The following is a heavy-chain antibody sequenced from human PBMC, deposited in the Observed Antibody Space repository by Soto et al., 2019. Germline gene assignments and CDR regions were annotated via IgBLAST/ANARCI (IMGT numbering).Heavy chain of an antibody. D-gene: IGHD3-22*01. CDR1: GYTFTSYG. CDR3: ARGGQWDYYDSSGLFPHLYYFDY. Sequence: GASVKVSCKASGYTFTSYGISWVRQAPGQGLEWMGWISAYNGNTNYAQKLQGRVTMTTDTSTSTAYMELRSLRSDDTAVYYCARGGQWDYYDSSGLFPHLYYFDYWGQGPLVTVSS. CDR2: ISAYNGNT. V-gene: IGHV1-18*01. J-gene: IGHJ4*02.